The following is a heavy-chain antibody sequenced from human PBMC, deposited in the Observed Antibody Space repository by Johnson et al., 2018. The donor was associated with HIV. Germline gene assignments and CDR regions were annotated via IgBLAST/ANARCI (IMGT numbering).Heavy chain of an antibody. CDR1: GFTFSSYA. V-gene: IGHV3-30-3*01. Sequence: QVQLVESGGGVVQPGRSLRLSCAASGFTFSSYAMHWVRQAPGKGLEWVAVISYDGSNKYYADSVKGRFTISRDTSKNTLYLQMNSLRAEDTAVYYCARARSIVVVPAAIGSYAFDIWGQGTVVTVSS. CDR2: ISYDGSNK. CDR3: ARARSIVVVPAAIGSYAFDI. J-gene: IGHJ3*02. D-gene: IGHD2-2*01.